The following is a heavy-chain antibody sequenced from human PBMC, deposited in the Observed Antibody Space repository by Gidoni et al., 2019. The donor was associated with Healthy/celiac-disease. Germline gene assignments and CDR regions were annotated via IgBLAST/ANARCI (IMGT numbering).Heavy chain of an antibody. CDR2: INHSGST. V-gene: IGHV4-34*01. CDR1: GGSFSGYY. D-gene: IGHD1-26*01. CDR3: ARGGMRYSRYYFDY. J-gene: IGHJ4*02. Sequence: QVQLQQWGAGLLKPSETLSLTCAVYGGSFSGYYWSWIRQPPGKGLEWIGEINHSGSTNYNPSLKSRVTISVDTSKNQFSLKLSSVTAADTAVYYCARGGMRYSRYYFDYWGQGTLVTVSS.